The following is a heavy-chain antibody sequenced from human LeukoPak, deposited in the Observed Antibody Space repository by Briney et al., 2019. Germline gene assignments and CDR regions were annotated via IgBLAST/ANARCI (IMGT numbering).Heavy chain of an antibody. CDR2: ISGSDDST. Sequence: GSLRLSCAASGFTFSSYAMNWVRQAPGKGLEWVSGISGSDDSTYYADSVKGRFTISRDISRNTLYLQMNSLRAEDTAVYHCAKDSGHSSSWYYWGQGTLVTVSS. V-gene: IGHV3-23*01. J-gene: IGHJ4*02. CDR3: AKDSGHSSSWYY. CDR1: GFTFSSYA. D-gene: IGHD6-13*01.